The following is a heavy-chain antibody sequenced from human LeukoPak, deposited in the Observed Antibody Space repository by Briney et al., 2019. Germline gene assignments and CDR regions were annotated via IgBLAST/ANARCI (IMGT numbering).Heavy chain of an antibody. V-gene: IGHV4-34*01. J-gene: IGHJ3*02. D-gene: IGHD3-16*01. CDR2: ISHSGTT. CDR1: GFTFSNAW. CDR3: ARGLVWRFLLDSRRDSFDI. Sequence: GSLRLSCAASGFTFSNAWMSWVRQSPAKGLEWLGEISHSGTTTYNPSLKSRVTISVDTSKNQFSLRLRSVTAADTAVYYCARGLVWRFLLDSRRDSFDIWGQGTTITVSS.